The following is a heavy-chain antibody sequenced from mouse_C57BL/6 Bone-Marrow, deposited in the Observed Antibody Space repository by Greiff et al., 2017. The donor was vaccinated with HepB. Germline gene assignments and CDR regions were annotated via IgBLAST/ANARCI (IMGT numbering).Heavy chain of an antibody. CDR3: ARVPYYSNYGAMDY. V-gene: IGHV7-1*01. J-gene: IGHJ4*01. CDR2: SRNKANDYTT. D-gene: IGHD2-5*01. CDR1: GFTFSDFY. Sequence: EVHLVESGGGLVQSGRSLRLSCATSGFTFSDFYMEWVRQAPGKGLEWIAASRNKANDYTTEYSASVKGRFIVSRDTSQSILYLQMNALRAEDAAIYYCARVPYYSNYGAMDYWGQGTSVTVSS.